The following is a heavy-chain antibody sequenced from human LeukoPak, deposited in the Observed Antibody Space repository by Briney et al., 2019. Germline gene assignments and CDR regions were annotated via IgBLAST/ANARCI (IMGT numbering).Heavy chain of an antibody. Sequence: GGSLRLSCAASGFTFSSYAMSWVRQAPGKGLEWVSAISGSGGSTYYAGSVKGRFTISRDNSKNTLYLQVNSLRAEDTAVYYCAKEVAALYYFDYWGQGTLVTVSS. J-gene: IGHJ4*02. D-gene: IGHD6-13*01. CDR1: GFTFSSYA. V-gene: IGHV3-23*01. CDR3: AKEVAALYYFDY. CDR2: ISGSGGST.